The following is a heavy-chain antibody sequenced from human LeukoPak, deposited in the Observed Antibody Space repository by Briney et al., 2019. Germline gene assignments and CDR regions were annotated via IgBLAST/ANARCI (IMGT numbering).Heavy chain of an antibody. J-gene: IGHJ6*02. V-gene: IGHV1-2*02. CDR3: ARGRYGDYHYGMDV. D-gene: IGHD4-17*01. CDR2: INPNSGGT. CDR1: GYTFTGYY. Sequence: ASVKVSCKASGYTFTGYYMHWVRQAPGQGVEWMGWINPNSGGTNYAQKFQGRVTMTRDTSISTAYMELSRLRSDDTAVYYCARGRYGDYHYGMDVWGQGTTVTVSS.